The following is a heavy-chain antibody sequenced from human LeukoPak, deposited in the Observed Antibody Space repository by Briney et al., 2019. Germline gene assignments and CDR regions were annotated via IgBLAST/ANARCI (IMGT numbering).Heavy chain of an antibody. CDR1: GGSISSGDYY. V-gene: IGHV4-30-4*01. CDR3: AGHSYSSAAFDI. CDR2: INHSGST. Sequence: SQTLSLTCTVSGGSISSGDYYWSWIRQPPGTGLEWIGEINHSGSTNYNPSLKSRVTMSVDTSKNQFSLKLSSVTAADTAVYYCAGHSYSSAAFDIWGQGTMVTVSS. J-gene: IGHJ3*02. D-gene: IGHD5-18*01.